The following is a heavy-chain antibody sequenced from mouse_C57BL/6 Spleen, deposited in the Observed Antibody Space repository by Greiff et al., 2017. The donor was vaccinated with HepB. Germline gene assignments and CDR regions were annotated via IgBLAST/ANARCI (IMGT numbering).Heavy chain of an antibody. D-gene: IGHD3-2*02. CDR2: INPNNGGT. V-gene: IGHV1-26*01. J-gene: IGHJ4*01. CDR1: GYTFTDYY. CDR3: ARERQLRHYAMDY. Sequence: EVKLQQSGPELVKPGASVKISCKASGYTFTDYYMNWVKQSHGKSLEWIGDINPNNGGTSYNQKFKGKATLTVDKSSSTAYMELRSLTSEDSAVYYCARERQLRHYAMDYWGQGTSVTVSS.